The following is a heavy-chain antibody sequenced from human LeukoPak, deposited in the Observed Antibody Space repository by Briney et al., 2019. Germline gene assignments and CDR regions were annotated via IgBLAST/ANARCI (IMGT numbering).Heavy chain of an antibody. CDR1: GGSLSSSSYY. CDR3: ARYYDILTGYYDY. J-gene: IGHJ4*02. D-gene: IGHD3-9*01. CDR2: IYYSGST. Sequence: SETLSLTCTVSGGSLSSSSYYWGWIRQPPGKGLEWIGSIYYSGSTYYNPSLKSRVTISVDTSKNQFSLKLSSVTAADTAVYYCARYYDILTGYYDYWGQGTLVTVSS. V-gene: IGHV4-39*01.